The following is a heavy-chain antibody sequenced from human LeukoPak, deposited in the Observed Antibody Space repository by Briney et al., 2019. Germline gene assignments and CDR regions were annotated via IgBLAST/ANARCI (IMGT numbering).Heavy chain of an antibody. Sequence: ASVKVSCKASGGTFSSYAISWVRQAPGQGLEWMGRIIPILGIANYAQKFQGRVTITADKSTSTAYMELSSLRSEDTAVYYCARYSEAYSSSKYYFDYWGQGTLVTVSS. CDR3: ARYSEAYSSSKYYFDY. V-gene: IGHV1-69*04. D-gene: IGHD6-13*01. CDR1: GGTFSSYA. CDR2: IIPILGIA. J-gene: IGHJ4*02.